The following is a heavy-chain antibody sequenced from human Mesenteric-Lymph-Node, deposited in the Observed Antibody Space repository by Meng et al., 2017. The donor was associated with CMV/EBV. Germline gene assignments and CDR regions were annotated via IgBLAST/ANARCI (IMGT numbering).Heavy chain of an antibody. Sequence: GESLKISCAASGFTFSSYTMNWVRQAPGKGLEWVSYISTSSSVMYYADSVKGRFTISRDNAKNSLYLEMKSLRADDTAVYYCARGGATARGMDVWGQGTTVTVSS. CDR3: ARGGATARGMDV. J-gene: IGHJ6*02. CDR1: GFTFSSYT. V-gene: IGHV3-48*04. D-gene: IGHD4/OR15-4a*01. CDR2: ISTSSSVM.